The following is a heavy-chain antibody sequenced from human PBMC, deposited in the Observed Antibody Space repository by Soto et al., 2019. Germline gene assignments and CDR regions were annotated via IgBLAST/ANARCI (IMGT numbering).Heavy chain of an antibody. CDR2: ISYDGSNK. V-gene: IGHV3-30-3*01. CDR1: GFTFSSYA. D-gene: IGHD2-8*01. Sequence: QPGGSLRLSCAASGFTFSSYAMHWVRQAPGKGLEWVAVISYDGSNKYYADSVKGRFTISRDNSKNTLYLQMNSLRAEDTAVYYCARVGRYCTNGVCPGAFDIWGQGTMVTVSS. J-gene: IGHJ3*02. CDR3: ARVGRYCTNGVCPGAFDI.